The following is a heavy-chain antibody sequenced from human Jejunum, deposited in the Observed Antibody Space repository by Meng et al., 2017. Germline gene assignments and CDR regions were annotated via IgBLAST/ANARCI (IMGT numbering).Heavy chain of an antibody. Sequence: GSLRLSCTVPGGSISNFYCNWIRQPAGKGLEWIGRVYTSGSTNYNPSLKSRVTMSVDTSKNQFSLTLSSVTAADTAVYYCARGYYDSSGFHYNWFDRWGQGTLVTVSS. D-gene: IGHD3-22*01. CDR2: VYTSGST. CDR1: GGSISNFY. CDR3: ARGYYDSSGFHYNWFDR. V-gene: IGHV4-4*07. J-gene: IGHJ5*02.